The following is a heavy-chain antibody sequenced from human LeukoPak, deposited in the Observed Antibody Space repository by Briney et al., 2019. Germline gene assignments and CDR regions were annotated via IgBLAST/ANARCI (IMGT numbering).Heavy chain of an antibody. J-gene: IGHJ6*03. V-gene: IGHV1-2*02. Sequence: ASVKVSCKASGYTFTGYYMHWVRQAPGQGLEWMGWINPNSGGTNYAQKLQGRVTMTTDTSTSTAYMELRSLRSDDTAVYYCARDWITIFGVVKYYYMDVWGKGTTVTVSS. CDR1: GYTFTGYY. D-gene: IGHD3-3*01. CDR2: INPNSGGT. CDR3: ARDWITIFGVVKYYYMDV.